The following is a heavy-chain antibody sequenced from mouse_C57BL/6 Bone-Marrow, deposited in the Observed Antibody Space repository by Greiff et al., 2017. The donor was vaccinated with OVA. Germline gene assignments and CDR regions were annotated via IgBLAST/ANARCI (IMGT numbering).Heavy chain of an antibody. CDR2: IDPANGNT. CDR1: GFTIKNTY. J-gene: IGHJ4*01. V-gene: IGHV14-3*01. D-gene: IGHD2-3*01. CDR3: ARSKIYDHAMDY. Sequence: VHVKQSVAELVRPGASVKLSCTASGFTIKNTYMHWVKQRPEQGLEWIGRIDPANGNTKYAPKFQGKATITADTSSNTAYLQLSSLTSEDTAIYYCARSKIYDHAMDYWGQGTSDTVSS.